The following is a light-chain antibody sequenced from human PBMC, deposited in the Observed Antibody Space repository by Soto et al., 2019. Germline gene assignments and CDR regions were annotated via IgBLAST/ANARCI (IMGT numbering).Light chain of an antibody. V-gene: IGKV1-5*03. J-gene: IGKJ1*01. Sequence: DIQMTQSPSTLSGSVGDRVTITCRASQTISSWLAWYQQKPGKAPKLLIYQASNLESGVPSRFSGTESGTEFTLTISSLQPDDFATYYCQQYSSNPWTFGQGTKLEIK. CDR3: QQYSSNPWT. CDR2: QAS. CDR1: QTISSW.